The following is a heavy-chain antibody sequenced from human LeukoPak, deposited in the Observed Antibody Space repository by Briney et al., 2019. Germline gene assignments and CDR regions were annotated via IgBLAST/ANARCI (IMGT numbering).Heavy chain of an antibody. J-gene: IGHJ4*02. CDR1: GFTLSDYY. CDR3: ARRRDFIDY. CDR2: SSSSGSTI. D-gene: IGHD3/OR15-3a*01. V-gene: IGHV3-11*01. Sequence: KPGGSLRLSCAASGFTLSDYYMSWIRQAPGKGLEWVSYSSSSGSTIYYADSVKGRFAISRDNAKNSLYLQMNSLRAEETAVYYCARRRDFIDYWGQGTLVTASS.